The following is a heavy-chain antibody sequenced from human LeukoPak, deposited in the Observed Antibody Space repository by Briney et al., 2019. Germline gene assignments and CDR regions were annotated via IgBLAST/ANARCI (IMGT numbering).Heavy chain of an antibody. CDR2: ISADGGST. CDR1: GLNFDDSA. V-gene: IGHV3-43*02. J-gene: IGHJ4*02. CDR3: AKESGKFDY. Sequence: GGSLRLSCVASGLNFDDSAMHWVRQAPGKGLEWVSLISADGGSTYSADSVKGRFSISRDNSKNSLYLQMNSLRSEDTAMYYCAKESGKFDYWGQGTLVAVSS.